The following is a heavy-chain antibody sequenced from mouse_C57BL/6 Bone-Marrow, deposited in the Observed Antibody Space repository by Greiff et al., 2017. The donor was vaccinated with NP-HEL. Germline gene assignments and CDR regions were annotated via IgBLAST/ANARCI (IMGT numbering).Heavy chain of an antibody. Sequence: QVQLKQPGAELVKPGASVKMSCKASGYTFTSYWITWVKQRPGQGLEWIGDIYPGSGSTNYNEKFKSKATLTVDTSSSTAYMQLSSLTSEDSAVYYCAREGALLRNYAMDYWGQGTSVTVSS. CDR3: AREGALLRNYAMDY. V-gene: IGHV1-55*01. CDR1: GYTFTSYW. CDR2: IYPGSGST. D-gene: IGHD1-1*01. J-gene: IGHJ4*01.